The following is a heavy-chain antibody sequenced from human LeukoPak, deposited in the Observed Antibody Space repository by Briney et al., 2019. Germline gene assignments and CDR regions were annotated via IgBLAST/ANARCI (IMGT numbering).Heavy chain of an antibody. CDR3: AGPKYYYGSGSSYYMDV. Sequence: ASVKVSCKASGYTFTGYYMHWVRQAPGQGLEWMGWISAYNGNTNYAQKFQGRVTITADESTSTAYMELSSLRSGDTAVYYCAGPKYYYGSGSSYYMDVWGKGTTVTISS. CDR2: ISAYNGNT. V-gene: IGHV1-18*04. J-gene: IGHJ6*03. D-gene: IGHD3-10*01. CDR1: GYTFTGYY.